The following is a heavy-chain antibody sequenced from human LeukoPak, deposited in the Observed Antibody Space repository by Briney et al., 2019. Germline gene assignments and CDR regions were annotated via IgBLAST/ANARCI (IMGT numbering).Heavy chain of an antibody. Sequence: SETLSLTCAVYGGSFSGYYWSWIRQPPGKGLEWIGEINHSGSTNYNPSLKSRVTISVDTSKDQFSLKLSSVTAADTAVYYCARGGIADRLGTWGQGTLVTVSS. V-gene: IGHV4-34*01. J-gene: IGHJ4*02. D-gene: IGHD6-6*01. CDR3: ARGGIADRLGT. CDR1: GGSFSGYY. CDR2: INHSGST.